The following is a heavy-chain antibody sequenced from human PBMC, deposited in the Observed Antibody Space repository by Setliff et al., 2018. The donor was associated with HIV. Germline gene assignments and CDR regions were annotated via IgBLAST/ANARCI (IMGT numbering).Heavy chain of an antibody. Sequence: GESLKISCKGSGYSFTNYWIGWVRQMPGKGLEWMGIIYPGDSDTRYSLSFQGQVTISADKSISTAYLQWSSLKASDTAMYYCARLSGLYYYDSSGYYYGHYFDYWGQGTLVTVSS. V-gene: IGHV5-51*01. CDR2: IYPGDSDT. J-gene: IGHJ4*02. CDR1: GYSFTNYW. CDR3: ARLSGLYYYDSSGYYYGHYFDY. D-gene: IGHD3-22*01.